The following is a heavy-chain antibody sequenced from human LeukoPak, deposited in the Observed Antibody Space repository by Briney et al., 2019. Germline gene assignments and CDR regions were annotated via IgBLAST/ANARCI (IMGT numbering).Heavy chain of an antibody. J-gene: IGHJ4*02. D-gene: IGHD3-10*01. CDR3: AFMVRGAHKQYYFDY. Sequence: ASVKVSCKASGGTFSSYAISWVRQAPGQGLEWMGWISAYNGNTNYAQKLQGRVTMTTDTSTSTAYMELRSLRSDDTAVYYCAFMVRGAHKQYYFDYWGQGTLVTVSS. V-gene: IGHV1-18*01. CDR1: GGTFSSYA. CDR2: ISAYNGNT.